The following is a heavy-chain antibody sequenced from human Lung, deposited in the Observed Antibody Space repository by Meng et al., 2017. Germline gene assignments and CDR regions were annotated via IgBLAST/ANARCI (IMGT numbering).Heavy chain of an antibody. J-gene: IGHJ4*02. V-gene: IGHV1-2*06. Sequence: QVQLVHSGAQVRKPGASVQVSCKPSGYNFPDYYIHWVRRAPGQGLEWMGRINPKSGDTHYAQKFQARVTMTGDTSISTAYMELSGLRSDDTAMYYCARDEDISAAGKLFGDYWGQGTLVTVSS. D-gene: IGHD6-25*01. CDR1: GYNFPDYY. CDR3: ARDEDISAAGKLFGDY. CDR2: INPKSGDT.